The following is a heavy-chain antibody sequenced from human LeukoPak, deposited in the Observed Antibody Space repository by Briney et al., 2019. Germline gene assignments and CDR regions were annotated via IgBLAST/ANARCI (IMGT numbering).Heavy chain of an antibody. V-gene: IGHV4-34*01. CDR1: GGSFSGYY. D-gene: IGHD6-6*01. CDR3: ARTGIAARRYYYYYMDV. Sequence: KSSETLSLTCAVYGGSFSGYYWSWIRQPPGKGLEWIGEINHSGSTNYNPSLKSRVTISVDTSKNQFSLKLSSVTAADTAVYYCARTGIAARRYYYYYMDVWGKGTTVTISS. CDR2: INHSGST. J-gene: IGHJ6*03.